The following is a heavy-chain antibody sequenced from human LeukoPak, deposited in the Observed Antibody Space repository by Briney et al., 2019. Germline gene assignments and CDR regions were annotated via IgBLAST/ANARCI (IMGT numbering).Heavy chain of an antibody. CDR3: ARFSRGYSYGPTAGGFDP. CDR2: INPNSGGT. Sequence: ASVTVSCKASGYTFTGYYMHWVRQAPGQGLEWMGWINPNSGGTNYAQKFQGRVTMARDTSISTAYMALSRLRSVDTAVYYCARFSRGYSYGPTAGGFDPWGQGTLVTVSS. V-gene: IGHV1-2*02. J-gene: IGHJ5*02. CDR1: GYTFTGYY. D-gene: IGHD5-18*01.